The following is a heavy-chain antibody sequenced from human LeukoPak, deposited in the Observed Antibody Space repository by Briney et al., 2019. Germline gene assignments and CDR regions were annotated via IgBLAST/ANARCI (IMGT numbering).Heavy chain of an antibody. CDR2: ISGDGGNI. CDR1: GFTFDDYA. Sequence: PGGSLRLSCAASGFTFDDYATHWVRQTPGKGLEWVSLISGDGGNIYYADSLKGRFTISRDNSKNSLYLQMNSLSTEDTALYYCAKAHRTGERYSSDWCVFDYWGQGTLVTVSS. CDR3: AKAHRTGERYSSDWCVFDY. V-gene: IGHV3-43*02. J-gene: IGHJ4*02. D-gene: IGHD6-19*01.